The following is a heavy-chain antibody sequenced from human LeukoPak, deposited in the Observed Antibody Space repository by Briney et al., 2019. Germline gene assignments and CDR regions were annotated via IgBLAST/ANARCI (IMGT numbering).Heavy chain of an antibody. CDR2: IYYSGRT. Sequence: SETLSLTCTVSGGSISSHYWSWIRQPPGKGLEWIGYIYYSGRTNYNPSLKSRVTISVDTSKNHFSLKLSSVTAADRAVYYCARSRSFDYWGQGTLVTVSS. V-gene: IGHV4-59*11. CDR1: GGSISSHY. J-gene: IGHJ4*02. CDR3: ARSRSFDY.